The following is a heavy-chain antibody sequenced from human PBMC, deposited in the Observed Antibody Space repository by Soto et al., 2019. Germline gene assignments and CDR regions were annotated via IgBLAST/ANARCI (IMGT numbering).Heavy chain of an antibody. Sequence: ASVKVSCKASGYTFTGYYMHWVRQAPGQGLEWMGWINPNSGGTNYAQKFQGWVTMTRDTSISTAYMELSRLRSDDTAVYYCARVPYYDILTGGYGMDVWCQGTTVTVSS. CDR1: GYTFTGYY. D-gene: IGHD3-9*01. V-gene: IGHV1-2*04. CDR2: INPNSGGT. J-gene: IGHJ6*02. CDR3: ARVPYYDILTGGYGMDV.